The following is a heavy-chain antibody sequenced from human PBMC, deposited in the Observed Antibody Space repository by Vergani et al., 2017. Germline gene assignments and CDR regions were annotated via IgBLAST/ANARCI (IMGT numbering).Heavy chain of an antibody. V-gene: IGHV2-5*04. CDR1: GFSLNTRGVS. CDR3: VDRKTECGTIGCCYPFYCDYNMDV. D-gene: IGHD1-26*01. J-gene: IGHJ6*03. CDR2: IYWNDEQ. Sequence: QITLKESGPTLVKPTQTLTLTCTFSGFSLNTRGVSVAWIRPPPGKALDWLSLIYWNDEQHYSPSLNNRVTITKDTSKNQVVLTMTNMDYVDTGTYYCVDRKTECGTIGCCYPFYCDYNMDVWGKGTTVNVSS.